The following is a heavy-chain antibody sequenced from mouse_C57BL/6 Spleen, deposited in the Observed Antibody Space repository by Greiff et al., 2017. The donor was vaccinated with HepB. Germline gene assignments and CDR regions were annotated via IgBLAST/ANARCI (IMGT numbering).Heavy chain of an antibody. J-gene: IGHJ3*01. CDR3: AGGQLMLGFAY. Sequence: EVQLQQSGPELVKPGASVKISCKASGYTFTDYYMNWVKQSHGKSLEWIGDINPNNGGTSYNQKFKGKATLTVDKSSSTAYMELRSLTSEDSAVYYCAGGQLMLGFAYWGQGTLVTVSA. D-gene: IGHD3-2*02. V-gene: IGHV1-26*01. CDR1: GYTFTDYY. CDR2: INPNNGGT.